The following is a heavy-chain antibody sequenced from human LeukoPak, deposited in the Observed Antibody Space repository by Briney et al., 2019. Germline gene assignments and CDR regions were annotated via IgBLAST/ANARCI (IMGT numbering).Heavy chain of an antibody. D-gene: IGHD5-18*01. V-gene: IGHV4-30-4*07. Sequence: PSQTLSLTCAVSGGSISSGGYSWSWIRQPPGKGLEWIGYIYYSGSTYYNPSLKSRVTISVDTSKNQFSLKLSSVTAADTAVYYCARGVDTAMIFCDRGQGTLVTVSS. CDR1: GGSISSGGYS. CDR3: ARGVDTAMIFCD. CDR2: IYYSGST. J-gene: IGHJ4*02.